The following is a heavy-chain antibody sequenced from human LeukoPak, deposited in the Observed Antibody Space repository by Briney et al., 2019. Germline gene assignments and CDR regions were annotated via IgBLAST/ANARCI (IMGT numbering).Heavy chain of an antibody. D-gene: IGHD6-13*01. CDR2: ISGDGDST. V-gene: IGHV3-23*01. CDR1: GFTFSDYA. CDR3: AKDRHAAAPIVRFDP. Sequence: GGSLRLSCAASGFTFSDYAMSWVRQAPGKGLEWVSVISGDGDSTYYADSVKGRFSISRDNPKNTLYLQMNSLRAEDTAIYYCAKDRHAAAPIVRFDPWGQGTLVTVSS. J-gene: IGHJ5*02.